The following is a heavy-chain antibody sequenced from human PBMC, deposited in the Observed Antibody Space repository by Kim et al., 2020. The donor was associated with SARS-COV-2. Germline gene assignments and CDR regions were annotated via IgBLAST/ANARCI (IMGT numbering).Heavy chain of an antibody. CDR3: ARALDSSGYYFDY. D-gene: IGHD3-22*01. CDR2: INHSGST. Sequence: ETLSLTCAVYGGSFSGYYWSWIRQPPGKGLEWIGEINHSGSTNYNPSLKSRVTISVDTSKNQFSLKLSSVTAADTAVYYCARALDSSGYYFDYWGQGTLVTVSS. J-gene: IGHJ4*02. CDR1: GGSFSGYY. V-gene: IGHV4-34*01.